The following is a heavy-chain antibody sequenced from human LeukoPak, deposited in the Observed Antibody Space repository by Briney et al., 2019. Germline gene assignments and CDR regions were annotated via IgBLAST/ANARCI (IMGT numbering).Heavy chain of an antibody. CDR3: AAGDSSGWYSWAFDI. CDR1: GGSISSSSYY. Sequence: SETLSLTCTVSGGSISSSSYYWGWIRQPPGNGLEWIGSIYYSGSTYYNPSLKSRVTISVDTSKNQFSLKLSSVTAADTAVYYCAAGDSSGWYSWAFDIWGQGTMVTVSS. D-gene: IGHD6-19*01. J-gene: IGHJ3*02. CDR2: IYYSGST. V-gene: IGHV4-39*01.